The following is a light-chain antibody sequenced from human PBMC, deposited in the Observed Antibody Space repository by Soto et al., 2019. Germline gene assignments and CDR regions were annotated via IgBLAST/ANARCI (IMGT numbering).Light chain of an antibody. CDR3: RQRHMWPIT. Sequence: EVVLTQSPVTLSLSPGERATLSCRASQSFRGLLAWYQQKPGQAPRLLIYDAYNRATGIPPRFSGSGSGTDFTLTISSLELEDSAVYYCRQRHMWPITFGQGTRLEIK. CDR1: QSFRGL. V-gene: IGKV3-11*01. J-gene: IGKJ5*01. CDR2: DAY.